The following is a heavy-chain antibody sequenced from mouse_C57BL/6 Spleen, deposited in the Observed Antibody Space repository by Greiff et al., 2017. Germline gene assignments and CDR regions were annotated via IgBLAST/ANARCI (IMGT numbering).Heavy chain of an antibody. CDR1: GFTFTDYY. J-gene: IGHJ2*01. D-gene: IGHD1-1*01. CDR2: IRNKANGYTT. V-gene: IGHV7-3*01. CDR3: ARSPYYYGKYYFDY. Sequence: EVKLVESGGGLVQPGGSLSLSCAASGFTFTDYYMSWVRQPPGKALEWLGFIRNKANGYTTEYSASVKGRFTISRDNSQSILYLQMNALRAEDSATYYCARSPYYYGKYYFDYWGQGTTLTVSS.